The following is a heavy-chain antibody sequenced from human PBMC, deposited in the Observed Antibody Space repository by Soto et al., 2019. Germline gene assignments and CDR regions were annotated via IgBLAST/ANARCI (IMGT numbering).Heavy chain of an antibody. Sequence: QVQLVQSGAEVKKPGASVKVSCKASGYTFTSYGISWVRQAPGQGLEWMGWISAYNGNTNYAQKLQGRVTMTTDTSTSTAYMALRSLRSDDTAVYYCARDSKFYDILTGYLPAEYFQHWGQGTLVTVSS. CDR3: ARDSKFYDILTGYLPAEYFQH. J-gene: IGHJ1*01. CDR1: GYTFTSYG. V-gene: IGHV1-18*04. D-gene: IGHD3-9*01. CDR2: ISAYNGNT.